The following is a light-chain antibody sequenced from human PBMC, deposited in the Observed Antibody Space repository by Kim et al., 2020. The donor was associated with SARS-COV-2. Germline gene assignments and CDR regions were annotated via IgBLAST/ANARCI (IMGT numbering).Light chain of an antibody. CDR2: TAS. J-gene: IGKJ1*01. V-gene: IGKV1-39*01. CDR3: QQRYSAPLT. CDR1: QTSSSH. Sequence: ASVGDRVCITGRASQTSSSHLTWYQRKPGKAPKLLIYTASSLQNGVPSRFSGSVSVTDFTLTISSLQPEDVATYYCQQRYSAPLTFGQGTKVEI.